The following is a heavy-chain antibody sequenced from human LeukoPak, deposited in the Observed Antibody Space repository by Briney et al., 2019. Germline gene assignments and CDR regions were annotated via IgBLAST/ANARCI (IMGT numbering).Heavy chain of an antibody. CDR3: ARSGEDGYNLGVFDY. J-gene: IGHJ4*02. Sequence: GASVKVSCKASGYTFTGYYMHWVRQAPGQGLEWMGWINPNSGGTNYAQKFQGRVTMTRDTSISAAYMELSSLRSEDTAVYYCARSGEDGYNLGVFDYWGQGTLVTVSS. V-gene: IGHV1-2*02. CDR1: GYTFTGYY. D-gene: IGHD5-24*01. CDR2: INPNSGGT.